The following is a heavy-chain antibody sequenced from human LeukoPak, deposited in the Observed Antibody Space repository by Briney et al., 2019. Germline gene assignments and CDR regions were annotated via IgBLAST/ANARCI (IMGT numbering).Heavy chain of an antibody. V-gene: IGHV4-34*01. Sequence: SETLSLTCAVHGGSFSGYYWSWIRQPPGKGLEWIGEINHSGSTNYNPSLKSRVTISVDTSKNQFSLKLSSVTAADTAVYYCVRGWYFDLWGRGTLVTVSS. CDR3: VRGWYFDL. CDR2: INHSGST. CDR1: GGSFSGYY. J-gene: IGHJ2*01.